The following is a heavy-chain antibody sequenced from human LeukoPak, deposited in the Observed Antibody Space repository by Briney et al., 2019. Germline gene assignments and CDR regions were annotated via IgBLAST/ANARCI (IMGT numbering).Heavy chain of an antibody. D-gene: IGHD2-15*01. V-gene: IGHV3-7*01. CDR3: ARDQGVHCSGGSCTAFDI. J-gene: IGHJ3*02. CDR2: IKQDGSEK. CDR1: GFTVSSNY. Sequence: GGSLRLSCAASGFTVSSNYMSWVRQAPRKGLEWVANIKQDGSEKYYVDSVKGRFTISRDNAKNSLYLQMNSLRAEDTAVYYCARDQGVHCSGGSCTAFDIWGQGTMVTVSS.